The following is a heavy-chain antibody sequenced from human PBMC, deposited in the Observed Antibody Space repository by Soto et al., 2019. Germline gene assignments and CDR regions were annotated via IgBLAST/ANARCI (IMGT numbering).Heavy chain of an antibody. CDR1: GFTFSSCA. J-gene: IGHJ4*02. V-gene: IGHV3-23*01. CDR2: VSGGGFST. CDR3: AKEASTTAYVDF. D-gene: IGHD2-21*02. Sequence: GGALRLSSAASGFTFSSCAVSWFRQAPGKGLEWVSAVSGGGFSTYYADSVRGRFTISRDNSKNTVYLQMNSLRAEDTALYYCAKEASTTAYVDFWGQGILVTVSS.